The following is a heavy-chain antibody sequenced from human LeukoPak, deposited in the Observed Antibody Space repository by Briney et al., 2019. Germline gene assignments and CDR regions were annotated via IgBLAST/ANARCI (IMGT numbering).Heavy chain of an antibody. Sequence: PSETLSLTCSVSGGSISSHYWSWIRQPPGKGLEWIGFIYYSGRTTYNPSLQSRVTISLDTSENKFSLKVTSVTAADTAVYYCARLLDNDSSGHPDTFDMRGQGTVVTVSS. CDR2: IYYSGRT. V-gene: IGHV4-59*11. CDR3: ARLLDNDSSGHPDTFDM. J-gene: IGHJ3*02. CDR1: GGSISSHY. D-gene: IGHD3-22*01.